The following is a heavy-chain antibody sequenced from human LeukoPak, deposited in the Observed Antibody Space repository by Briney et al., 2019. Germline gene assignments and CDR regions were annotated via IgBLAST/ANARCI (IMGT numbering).Heavy chain of an antibody. J-gene: IGHJ4*02. V-gene: IGHV1-46*01. Sequence: ASVKVSCKASAYTFTSYDMHWVRQAPGQGLEWMGVINTSGGRTSYAQKFQGRVTMTRDTSTSTVYMEMTSLRSEDTAVYYCARDRYYDNGGYYYEEDYWGRGTLVTVSS. CDR3: ARDRYYDNGGYYYEEDY. CDR2: INTSGGRT. D-gene: IGHD3-22*01. CDR1: AYTFTSYD.